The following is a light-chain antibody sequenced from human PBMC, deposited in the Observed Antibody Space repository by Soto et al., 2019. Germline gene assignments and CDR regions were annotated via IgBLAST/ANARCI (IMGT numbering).Light chain of an antibody. CDR3: CSDAASYV. Sequence: QSALTQPASVSGSPGQSITISCTGTTSDVGRYNLVSWYQQHPGKAPKLMLYEGSKRPSGVSNRFSGSKSGNTASLTISGLQAEDEADYYCCSDAASYVFGTGTKLTVL. V-gene: IGLV2-23*01. CDR2: EGS. CDR1: TSDVGRYNL. J-gene: IGLJ1*01.